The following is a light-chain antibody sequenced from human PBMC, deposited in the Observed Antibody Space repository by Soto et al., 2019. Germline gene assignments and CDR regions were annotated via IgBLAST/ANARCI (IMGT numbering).Light chain of an antibody. Sequence: QSALTQPASVSGSPGQSITISCSGTSSDVGGYNYVSWYQQHPGKAPKLMMYEVSNRPSGVSDRFSGSKSGNTASLTISGLQAEDEADYFCSSYTSSTTLIFAGGTKLTVL. J-gene: IGLJ2*01. CDR3: SSYTSSTTLI. V-gene: IGLV2-14*01. CDR2: EVS. CDR1: SSDVGGYNY.